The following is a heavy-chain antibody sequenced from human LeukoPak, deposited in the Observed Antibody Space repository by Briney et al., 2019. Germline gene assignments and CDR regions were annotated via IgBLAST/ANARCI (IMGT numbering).Heavy chain of an antibody. CDR2: IYYSGST. J-gene: IGHJ5*02. V-gene: IGHV4-39*01. D-gene: IGHD3-10*01. CDR1: GGSISSSSYY. CDR3: VRLPNYYGSPEAWFDP. Sequence: PSETLSLTCTVSGGSISSSSYYWGWIRQPPGKGLEWIGSIYYSGSTYYNPSLKSRVTISVDTSKNQFSLKLSSVTAADTAVYYCVRLPNYYGSPEAWFDPWGQGTLVTVSS.